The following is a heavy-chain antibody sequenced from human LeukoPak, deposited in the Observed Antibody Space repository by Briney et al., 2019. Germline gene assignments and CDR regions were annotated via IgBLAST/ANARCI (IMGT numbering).Heavy chain of an antibody. CDR1: GGSISSYY. CDR2: IYYSGST. Sequence: TSETLSLTCTVSGGSISSYYWSWIRQPPGKGLEWIGYIYYSGSTNYNPSLKSRVTISVDTSKNQFSLKLSSVTAADTAVYYCATLVRDSTNYFDYWGQGTLVTVSS. CDR3: ATLVRDSTNYFDY. D-gene: IGHD3-10*01. J-gene: IGHJ4*02. V-gene: IGHV4-59*01.